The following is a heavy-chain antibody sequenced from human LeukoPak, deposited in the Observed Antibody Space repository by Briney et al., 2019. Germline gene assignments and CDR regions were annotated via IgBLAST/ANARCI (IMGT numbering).Heavy chain of an antibody. V-gene: IGHV3-30-3*01. CDR3: AGPLGSPYFHH. Sequence: PGGSLRLSCAASGFTFSSYAMHWVRQAPGKGLEWVAVISYDGSNKYYADSVKGRFTISRDNSKNTLYLQMNSLRAEDTAVYYCAGPLGSPYFHHWGQGTLVTVSS. D-gene: IGHD3-10*01. CDR2: ISYDGSNK. J-gene: IGHJ1*01. CDR1: GFTFSSYA.